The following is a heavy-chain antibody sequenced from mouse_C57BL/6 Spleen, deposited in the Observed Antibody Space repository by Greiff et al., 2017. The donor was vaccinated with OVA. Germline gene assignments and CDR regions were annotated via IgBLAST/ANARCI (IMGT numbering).Heavy chain of an antibody. J-gene: IGHJ2*01. CDR3: AREDSKYYFDY. V-gene: IGHV1-72*01. CDR2: IDPNSGGT. Sequence: VQLQQPGAELVKPGASVKLSCKASGYTFTSYWMHWVKQRPGRGLEWIGRIDPNSGGTKYNEKFKSKATLTVDKPSSTAYMQRSSLTSEDSAVYYCAREDSKYYFDYWGQGTTLTVSS. CDR1: GYTFTSYW.